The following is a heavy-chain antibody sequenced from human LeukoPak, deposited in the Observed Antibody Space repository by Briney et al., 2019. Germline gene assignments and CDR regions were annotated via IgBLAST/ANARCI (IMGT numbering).Heavy chain of an antibody. CDR2: IYYSGST. D-gene: IGHD3-16*01. CDR1: GGSISSYY. V-gene: IGHV4-59*01. CDR3: ARWGSITTARFDY. J-gene: IGHJ4*02. Sequence: SETLSLTCTVSGGSISSYYWSWIRQPPGKGLEWIGYIYYSGSTNYNPSLKSRVTVSVDTSKNQFSLELSSVTAADTAVYYCARWGSITTARFDYWGQGTLVTVSS.